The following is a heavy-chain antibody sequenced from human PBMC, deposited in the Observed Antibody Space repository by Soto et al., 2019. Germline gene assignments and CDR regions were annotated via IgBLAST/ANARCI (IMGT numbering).Heavy chain of an antibody. Sequence: QITLKESGPTLMKPTQTLTLTCTFSGFSLSTSGVGVGWIRQPPGKALEWLALIYWDDDKRYSPSLKSRLTITKDTSKNQVVLTMTNMDPVDTATYYCAHDWYDSSGWYWGQGTLVTVSS. V-gene: IGHV2-5*02. CDR2: IYWDDDK. CDR1: GFSLSTSGVG. CDR3: AHDWYDSSGWY. J-gene: IGHJ4*02. D-gene: IGHD3-22*01.